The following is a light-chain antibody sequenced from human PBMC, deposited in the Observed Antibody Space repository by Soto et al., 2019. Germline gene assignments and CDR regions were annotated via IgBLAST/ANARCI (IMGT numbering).Light chain of an antibody. V-gene: IGKV4-1*01. Sequence: DIVMTQSPDSLAVSLGERATIDCKSSQSVLYSSDNKNYLAWYQQKLGQPPKLLIYWASTRESGVPDRFSGSGSGTDFTLTISSLQAEDVADYYCQQYYSPPFTFGPGTKVDIK. J-gene: IGKJ3*01. CDR1: QSVLYSSDNKNY. CDR2: WAS. CDR3: QQYYSPPFT.